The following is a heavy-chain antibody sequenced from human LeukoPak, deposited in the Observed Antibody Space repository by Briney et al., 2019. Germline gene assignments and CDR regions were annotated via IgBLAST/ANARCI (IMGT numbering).Heavy chain of an antibody. CDR2: IYYSGST. J-gene: IGHJ4*02. CDR1: GGSISSYY. Sequence: SETLSLTCIVPGGSISSYYCSWIRQPPGKGLDLIGYIYYSGSTNYNPSLKSRVTISVDTSKNQFSLKLSSVTAADTAVYYCARQGTSGWSNFDYWGQGTLVTVSS. V-gene: IGHV4-59*08. D-gene: IGHD6-19*01. CDR3: ARQGTSGWSNFDY.